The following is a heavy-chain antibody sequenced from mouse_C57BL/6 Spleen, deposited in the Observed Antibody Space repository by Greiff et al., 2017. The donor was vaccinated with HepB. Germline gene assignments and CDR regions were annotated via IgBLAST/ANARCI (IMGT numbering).Heavy chain of an antibody. V-gene: IGHV1-80*01. J-gene: IGHJ4*01. CDR3: ASTDSSGYYYAMDY. CDR1: GYAFSSYW. Sequence: QVQLQQSGAELVKPGASVKISCKASGYAFSSYWMNWVKQRPGKGLEWIGQIYPGDGDTNYNGKFKGKATLTADKSSSTAYMQLSSLTSEDSAVYFCASTDSSGYYYAMDYWGQGTSVTVSS. D-gene: IGHD3-2*02. CDR2: IYPGDGDT.